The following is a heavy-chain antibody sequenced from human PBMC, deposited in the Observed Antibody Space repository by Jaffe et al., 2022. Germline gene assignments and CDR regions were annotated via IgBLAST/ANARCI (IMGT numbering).Heavy chain of an antibody. D-gene: IGHD5-18*01. CDR2: INPSGGST. CDR3: ARVVREAGHLVRYSYGRNYYYYMDV. Sequence: QVQLVQSGAEVKKPGASVKVSCKASGYTFTSYYMHWVRQAPGQGLEWMGIINPSGGSTSYAQKFQGRVTMTRDTSTSTVYMELSSLRSEDTAVYYCARVVREAGHLVRYSYGRNYYYYMDVWGKGTTVTVSS. CDR1: GYTFTSYY. J-gene: IGHJ6*03. V-gene: IGHV1-46*03.